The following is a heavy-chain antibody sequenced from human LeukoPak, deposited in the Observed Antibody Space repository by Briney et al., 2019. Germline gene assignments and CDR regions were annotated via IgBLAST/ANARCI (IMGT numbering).Heavy chain of an antibody. CDR1: GYTFTSYG. V-gene: IGHV1-18*01. CDR3: ARTTNDHTVGAIDLDY. D-gene: IGHD1-26*01. J-gene: IGHJ4*02. CDR2: ISAYNGNT. Sequence: ASVKVSCKASGYTFTSYGISWVRQAPGQGLEWMGWISAYNGNTNYAQKLQGRVTMTTDTSTSTAYMELRSLRSDDTAVHYCARTTNDHTVGAIDLDYWGQGTLVTVSS.